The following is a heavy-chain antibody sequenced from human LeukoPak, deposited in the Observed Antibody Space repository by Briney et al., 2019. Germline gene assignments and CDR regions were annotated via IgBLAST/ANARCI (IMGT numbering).Heavy chain of an antibody. J-gene: IGHJ4*02. CDR3: ARDLGIVGATTTYYFDY. CDR1: GGIFSSYA. CDR2: IIPIFGTA. D-gene: IGHD1-26*01. Sequence: SVKVSCKASGGIFSSYAISWVRQAPGQGLEWMGGIIPIFGTANYAQKFQGRVTITTDESTSTAYMELSSLRSEDTAVYYCARDLGIVGATTTYYFDYWGQGTLVTVSS. V-gene: IGHV1-69*05.